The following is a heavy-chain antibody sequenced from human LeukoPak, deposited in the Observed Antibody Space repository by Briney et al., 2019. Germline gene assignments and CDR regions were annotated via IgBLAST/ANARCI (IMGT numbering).Heavy chain of an antibody. CDR3: ARGDSSYYFDC. Sequence: SETLSLTCTVSGGSISSYYWSWIRRPPGKGLEWIGYIYYSGSTNYNPSLKSRVTISVDTSKNQFSLKLSSVTAADTAVYYCARGDSSYYFDCWGQGTLVTVSS. V-gene: IGHV4-59*01. D-gene: IGHD6-6*01. CDR2: IYYSGST. CDR1: GGSISSYY. J-gene: IGHJ4*02.